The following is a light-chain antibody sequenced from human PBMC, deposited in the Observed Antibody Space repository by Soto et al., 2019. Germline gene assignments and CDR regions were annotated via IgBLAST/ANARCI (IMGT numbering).Light chain of an antibody. J-gene: IGKJ2*01. Sequence: DIVMTQSPDSLAVSLGERATINCKSSQSVLYSSNNKNYLAWYQQKPGQPPKLLIYWASTRESGVPDRFSGSGGATDFSLTIISLQDEDVAVYYCYQYYYTPPYTFGQGTKLEIK. CDR2: WAS. CDR1: QSVLYSSNNKNY. CDR3: YQYYYTPPYT. V-gene: IGKV4-1*01.